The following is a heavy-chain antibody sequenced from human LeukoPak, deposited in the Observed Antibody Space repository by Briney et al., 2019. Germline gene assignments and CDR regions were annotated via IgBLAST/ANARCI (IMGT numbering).Heavy chain of an antibody. CDR3: ARDENWAFGY. V-gene: IGHV3-48*01. Sequence: GGSLRLSCAASGFTFSDYSMNWFRQAPGKGLEWLSYVSGTNTIYYADSVRGRFTISRDNAKNSLYLQMNSLTGEDTAVYYCARDENWAFGYWGQGTLVTVSS. J-gene: IGHJ4*02. CDR2: VSGTNTI. CDR1: GFTFSDYS. D-gene: IGHD7-27*01.